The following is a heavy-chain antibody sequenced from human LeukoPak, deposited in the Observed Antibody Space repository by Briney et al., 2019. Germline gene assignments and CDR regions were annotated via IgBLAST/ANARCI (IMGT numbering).Heavy chain of an antibody. CDR1: GFTFSSYA. CDR2: ISGSGGST. Sequence: GGSLRLSCAASGFTFSSYAMSWVRQAPGKGLEWVSAISGSGGSTYYADSVKGRFTISRDNSKNTLYLQMNSLRAEDTAVYYCAKDRYRAAAGPPGDFDYWGQGTLVTVSS. J-gene: IGHJ4*02. D-gene: IGHD6-13*01. CDR3: AKDRYRAAAGPPGDFDY. V-gene: IGHV3-23*01.